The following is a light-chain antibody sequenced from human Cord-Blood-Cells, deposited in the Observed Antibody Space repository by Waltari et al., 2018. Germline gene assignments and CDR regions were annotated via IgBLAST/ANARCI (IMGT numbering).Light chain of an antibody. V-gene: IGKV1-5*01. Sequence: DIQMTQSPSTLSASVGDRVTITCRASQSISSWLAWYQQKPGKAPKLLIYDASSLESGVPSMFSGSGSGTEFTLTISSLQPDDFATYYCQQYNSYSWTFGQGTKVEIQ. J-gene: IGKJ1*01. CDR3: QQYNSYSWT. CDR1: QSISSW. CDR2: DAS.